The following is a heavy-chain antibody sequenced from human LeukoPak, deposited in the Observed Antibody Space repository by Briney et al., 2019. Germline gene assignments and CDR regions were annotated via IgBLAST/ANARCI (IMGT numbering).Heavy chain of an antibody. CDR1: GFTFSSYA. CDR2: ISGSGGST. D-gene: IGHD1-26*01. J-gene: IGHJ4*02. V-gene: IGHV3-23*01. CDR3: ARLSGSHFDY. Sequence: GGSLRLSCAASGFTFSSYAMSWVRQAPGKGLEWVSAISGSGGSTYYADSVKGRFTISRDNSKNTMYLQMSGLRVEDTAVYYCARLSGSHFDYWGEGTLVTVSS.